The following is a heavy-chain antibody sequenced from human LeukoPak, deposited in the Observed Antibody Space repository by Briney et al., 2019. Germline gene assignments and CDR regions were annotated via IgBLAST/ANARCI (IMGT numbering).Heavy chain of an antibody. CDR3: ARVTTTVTTGAFDI. V-gene: IGHV1-18*04. CDR2: ISAYNGNT. Sequence: ASVKVSCKASGYTFTGYYMHWVRQAPGQGLEWMGWISAYNGNTNYAQKLQGRVTMTTDTSTSTAYMELRSLRSDDTAVYYCARVTTTVTTGAFDIWGQGTMVTVSS. CDR1: GYTFTGYY. J-gene: IGHJ3*02. D-gene: IGHD4-17*01.